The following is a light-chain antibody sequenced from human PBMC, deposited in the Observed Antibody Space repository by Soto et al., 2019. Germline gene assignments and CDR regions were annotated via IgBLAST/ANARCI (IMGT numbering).Light chain of an antibody. CDR1: QNIASW. Sequence: DIQMTQSPSTLSASVGDSVTITCRASQNIASWLAWYQQTPGKAPKLLIYGASTSESGVPSRFSGSGSGTEFTLTIRSLQPGDFATYYCQQYNTDSATFGQGTRLEIK. CDR2: GAS. V-gene: IGKV1-5*01. CDR3: QQYNTDSAT. J-gene: IGKJ5*01.